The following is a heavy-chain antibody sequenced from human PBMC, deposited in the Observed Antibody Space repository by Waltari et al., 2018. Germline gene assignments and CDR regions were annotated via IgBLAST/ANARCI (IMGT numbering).Heavy chain of an antibody. V-gene: IGHV4-59*11. D-gene: IGHD1-1*01. J-gene: IGHJ3*02. CDR1: GGSIRSHY. Sequence: QVQLQESGPGLVKPSETLSLTCTVSGGSIRSHYWRWIRQPPGKGLEWIGYIYYSGNTNHNPSLKSRVTILVDTSKNQFSLKLSSVTAADTAMYYCARDAPSGTPAFDIWGQGTMVTVSS. CDR2: IYYSGNT. CDR3: ARDAPSGTPAFDI.